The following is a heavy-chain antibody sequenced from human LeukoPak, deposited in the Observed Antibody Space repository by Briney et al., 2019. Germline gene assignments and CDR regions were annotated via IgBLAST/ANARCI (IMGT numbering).Heavy chain of an antibody. CDR1: GFTFSNYA. Sequence: GGSLRLSCAASGFTFSNYAMSWVRQAPGKGLEWVSGISGSGGSTYYADSVKGRFTISRDNSKNTLYLQMNSLRAEDTAVYYCAKYPRLAVAGTKPVSWGQGTLVSASS. V-gene: IGHV3-23*01. J-gene: IGHJ5*02. CDR2: ISGSGGST. D-gene: IGHD6-19*01. CDR3: AKYPRLAVAGTKPVS.